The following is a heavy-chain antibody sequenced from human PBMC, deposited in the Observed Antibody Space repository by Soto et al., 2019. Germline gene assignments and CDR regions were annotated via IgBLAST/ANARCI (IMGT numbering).Heavy chain of an antibody. CDR3: TPTVGIAVAGTAR. D-gene: IGHD6-19*01. V-gene: IGHV3-15*01. J-gene: IGHJ4*02. Sequence: EVQLVESGGGLVKPGGSLRLSCAASGFTFSNAWMSWVRQAPGKGLEWVGRIKSKTAGGTTDYAAPVKGRFTISRDDSKNTLYLQMNSLKTEDTAVYYCTPTVGIAVAGTARWGQGTLVTVSS. CDR2: IKSKTAGGTT. CDR1: GFTFSNAW.